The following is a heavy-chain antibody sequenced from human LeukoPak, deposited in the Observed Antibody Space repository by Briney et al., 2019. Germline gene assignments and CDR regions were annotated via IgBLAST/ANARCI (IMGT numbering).Heavy chain of an antibody. CDR1: GFSFSSHW. CDR3: ARDSTLAN. Sequence: GESLRLSCAASGFSFSSHWMSWVRQAPGKGVEWVAKIKQDGSEKYYVDSVKGRFTISRDNAENSLYLQMTSLRAEDTAVYYCARDSTLANWGQGILVTVSS. CDR2: IKQDGSEK. J-gene: IGHJ4*02. D-gene: IGHD6-13*01. V-gene: IGHV3-7*01.